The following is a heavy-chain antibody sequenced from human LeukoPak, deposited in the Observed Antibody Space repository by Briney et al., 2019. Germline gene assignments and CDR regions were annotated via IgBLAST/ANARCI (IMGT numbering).Heavy chain of an antibody. J-gene: IGHJ4*02. Sequence: GASVKVSCKASGYTFTSYGISWVRQAPGQGLEWMGWISAYNGNTNYAQKLQGRVTMTTDTSTSTAYMELRSLRSDDTAVYYCARDVGPGIVVVPAATLAPFDYWGQGTLVTVSS. D-gene: IGHD2-2*01. CDR3: ARDVGPGIVVVPAATLAPFDY. CDR2: ISAYNGNT. V-gene: IGHV1-18*01. CDR1: GYTFTSYG.